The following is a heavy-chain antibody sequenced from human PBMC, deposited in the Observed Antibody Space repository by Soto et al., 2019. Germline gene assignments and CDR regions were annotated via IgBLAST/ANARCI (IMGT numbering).Heavy chain of an antibody. J-gene: IGHJ4*02. D-gene: IGHD3-22*01. CDR3: ASFSGYYPGHPDY. CDR1: GGTFSSYA. CDR2: IIPIFGTA. V-gene: IGHV1-69*13. Sequence: GASVKVSCKASGGTFSSYAISWVRQAPGQGLEWMGGIIPIFGTANYAQKFHGRVTNTEDESTSTAYMELSSLRSEDTAVNYCASFSGYYPGHPDYWGQGTLVTVSS.